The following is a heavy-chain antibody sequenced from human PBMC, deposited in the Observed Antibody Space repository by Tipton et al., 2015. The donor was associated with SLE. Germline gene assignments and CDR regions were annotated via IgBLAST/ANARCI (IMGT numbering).Heavy chain of an antibody. CDR2: INHSGST. D-gene: IGHD6-13*01. CDR3: ARLAAAGNYFDY. CDR1: GGSFSGYY. Sequence: TLSLTCAVYGGSFSGYYWSWIRQPPGKGLEWIGEINHSGSTNYNPSLKSRVTISVDTSKNQFSLKLSSVTAADTAVYYCARLAAAGNYFDYWGQGTLVTVSS. J-gene: IGHJ4*02. V-gene: IGHV4-34*01.